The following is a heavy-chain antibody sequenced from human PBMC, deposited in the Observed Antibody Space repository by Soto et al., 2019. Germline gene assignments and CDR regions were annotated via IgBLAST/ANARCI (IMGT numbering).Heavy chain of an antibody. V-gene: IGHV4-59*01. CDR1: GDSISSYY. CDR3: ARATFYSGSELVYFDN. D-gene: IGHD5-12*01. CDR2: IYYTST. J-gene: IGHJ4*02. Sequence: PSETLSLTCTVSGDSISSYYWNWIRQPPGKGLEWIGYIYYTSTNYNPSLKSRVTMSVDTSKNQFSLKLSSVTAADTAVYYCARATFYSGSELVYFDNWGQGTLVTVSS.